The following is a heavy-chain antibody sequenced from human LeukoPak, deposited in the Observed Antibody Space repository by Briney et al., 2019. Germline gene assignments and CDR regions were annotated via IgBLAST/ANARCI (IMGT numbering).Heavy chain of an antibody. CDR2: IYYSGST. D-gene: IGHD6-19*01. CDR1: GGSISSYY. J-gene: IGHJ6*04. V-gene: IGHV4-59*01. Sequence: SETLSLTCTVSGGSISSYYWSWLRQPPGKGLEWIGYIYYSGSTNYNPSLKSRVTISVDTSKNQFSLKLSSVTAADTAVYYCARDPAVAGSSYYGMDVWGKGTTVTVSS. CDR3: ARDPAVAGSSYYGMDV.